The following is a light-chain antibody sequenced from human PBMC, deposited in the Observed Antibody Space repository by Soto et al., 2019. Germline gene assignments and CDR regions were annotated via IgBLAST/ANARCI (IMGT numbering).Light chain of an antibody. V-gene: IGKV3-11*01. CDR2: DAS. J-gene: IGKJ5*01. CDR1: QSVSSY. CDR3: QQRSNWPLIT. Sequence: EIVLTQSPATLSLSPGERATLSCRASQSVSSYLAWYQQKPGQAPRLLIYDASNRATGIPARFSGSGSGTDFTLTISSLEPEDFAVYLCQQRSNWPLITFGQGTRLEIK.